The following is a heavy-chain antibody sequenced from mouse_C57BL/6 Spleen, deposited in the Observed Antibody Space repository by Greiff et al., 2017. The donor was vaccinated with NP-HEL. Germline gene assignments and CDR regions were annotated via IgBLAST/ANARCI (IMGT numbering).Heavy chain of an antibody. CDR3: ARPGTGYAMDY. J-gene: IGHJ4*01. CDR2: ISSGSSTI. CDR1: GFTFSDYG. V-gene: IGHV5-17*01. Sequence: EVKLMESGGGLVKPGGSLKLSCAASGFTFSDYGMHWVRQAPEKGLEWVAYISSGSSTIYYADTVKGRFTISRDNAKNTLFLQMTSLGSEDTAMYYCARPGTGYAMDYWGQGTSVTVSS. D-gene: IGHD4-1*01.